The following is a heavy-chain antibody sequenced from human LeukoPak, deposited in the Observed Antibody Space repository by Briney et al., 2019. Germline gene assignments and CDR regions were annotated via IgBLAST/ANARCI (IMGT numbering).Heavy chain of an antibody. J-gene: IGHJ4*02. D-gene: IGHD4-17*01. V-gene: IGHV3-64D*06. CDR3: VSTAQG. CDR2: ISTNGGST. CDR1: GFTFSNYA. Sequence: PGRSLRLSCSASGFTFSNYAMHWVRQAPGKGLEYVSAISTNGGSTYYADSVKGRFTISRDNSKNTLYLQMSSLSTEDTAVYYCVSTAQGWGQGILVTVSS.